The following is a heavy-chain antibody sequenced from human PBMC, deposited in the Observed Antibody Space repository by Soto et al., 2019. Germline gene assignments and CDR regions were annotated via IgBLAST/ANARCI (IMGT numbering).Heavy chain of an antibody. V-gene: IGHV1-69*13. CDR2: IIPIFGTA. CDR3: ARARSCIAARPGDYYYYYGMDV. Sequence: SVKVSCKASGDTFSTYSISWVRQAHGQGLEWMGGIIPIFGTANYAQKFQGRVTITADESTSTAYMELSSLRSEDTAVYYCARARSCIAARPGDYYYYYGMDVWGQGTTVTVYS. CDR1: GDTFSTYS. D-gene: IGHD6-6*01. J-gene: IGHJ6*02.